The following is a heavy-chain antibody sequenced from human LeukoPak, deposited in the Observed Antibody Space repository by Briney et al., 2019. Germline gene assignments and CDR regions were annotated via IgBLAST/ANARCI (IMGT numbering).Heavy chain of an antibody. D-gene: IGHD3-9*01. CDR1: GFTFSSYA. CDR3: ARAQYYDSTSAGGMDV. CDR2: INTDGKTT. V-gene: IGHV3-74*01. J-gene: IGHJ6*02. Sequence: GGSLRLSCAASGFTFSSYAMYWVRQAPGKGLVWVSRINTDGKTTSYAASVKGRFTISRDNPKNTLYLQMNILRAEDTGIYYCARAQYYDSTSAGGMDVWGQGTTVTVS.